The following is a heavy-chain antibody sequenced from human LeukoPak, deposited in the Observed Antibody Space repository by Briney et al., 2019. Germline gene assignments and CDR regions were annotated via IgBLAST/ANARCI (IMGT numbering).Heavy chain of an antibody. CDR3: ARSYRSFDY. Sequence: GGSLRLSCAASGFTFDDYAMHWVRQAPGKGLEWVSSISSSSSYIYYADSVKGRFTISRDNAKNSLYLQMNSLRAEDTAVYYCARSYRSFDYWGQGTLVTVSS. V-gene: IGHV3-21*01. D-gene: IGHD1-26*01. CDR2: ISSSSSYI. J-gene: IGHJ4*02. CDR1: GFTFDDYA.